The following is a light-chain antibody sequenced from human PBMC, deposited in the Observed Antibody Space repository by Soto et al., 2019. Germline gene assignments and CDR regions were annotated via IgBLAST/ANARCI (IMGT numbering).Light chain of an antibody. V-gene: IGLV2-14*01. CDR2: DVS. CDR1: SSDVGGYNY. CDR3: SSYTSSSTLFV. Sequence: QSVLTKPASVYGSPGEWITISCTGTSSDVGGYNYVSWYQQHPGKAPKLMIYDVSNRPSGVSNRFSGSKSGNTASLTISGLQAEDEADYYCSSYTSSSTLFVFGTGTKVTVL. J-gene: IGLJ1*01.